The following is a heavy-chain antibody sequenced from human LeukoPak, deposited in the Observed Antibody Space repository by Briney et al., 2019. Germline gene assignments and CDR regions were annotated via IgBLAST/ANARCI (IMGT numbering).Heavy chain of an antibody. CDR3: ARHGSYSSLPDY. Sequence: SESLSLTCTVSDYSISSGYYWGWIRQPPGKGLEWIGSIYYSGSTYYNPSLKSRVTISVDTSKNQFSLKLSSVTAADTAVYYCARHGSYSSLPDYWGQGTLVTVSS. CDR2: IYYSGST. CDR1: DYSISSGYY. D-gene: IGHD6-13*01. J-gene: IGHJ4*02. V-gene: IGHV4-38-2*02.